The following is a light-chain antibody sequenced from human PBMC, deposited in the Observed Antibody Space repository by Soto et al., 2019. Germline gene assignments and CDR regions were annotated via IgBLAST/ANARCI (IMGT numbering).Light chain of an antibody. CDR2: EVS. J-gene: IGLJ2*01. Sequence: QSALTQPASVSGSPGQSITISCTGSSSDIGKYNLVSWYQQQSGKAPKLILYEVSRRPSGVPTRFTGSKSGNTASLTISGLQSEDEADYYCYSNVGVWTFIFGGGTQLTVL. V-gene: IGLV2-23*02. CDR1: SSDIGKYNL. CDR3: YSNVGVWTFI.